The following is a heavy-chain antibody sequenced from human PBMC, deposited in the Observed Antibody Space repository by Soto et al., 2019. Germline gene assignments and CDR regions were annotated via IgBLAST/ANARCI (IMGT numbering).Heavy chain of an antibody. CDR2: ISYDGSNK. CDR3: AKDLLSSSPSITIFGVVIPPLWFDP. V-gene: IGHV3-30*18. Sequence: LRLSCAASGCTFSSYGMYWVRHAPGKGLEWVAVISYDGSNKYYADAVKGRFTISRDNSKNTLYLQMNSLRAEDTAVYYCAKDLLSSSPSITIFGVVIPPLWFDPWGQRPLVTVSS. J-gene: IGHJ5*02. D-gene: IGHD3-3*01. CDR1: GCTFSSYG.